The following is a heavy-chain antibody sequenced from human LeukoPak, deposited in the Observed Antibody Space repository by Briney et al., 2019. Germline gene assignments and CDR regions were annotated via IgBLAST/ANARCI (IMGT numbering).Heavy chain of an antibody. V-gene: IGHV4-39*07. CDR3: ARVRLGDSSTYYYPYFDY. CDR1: GGSMTAGDYY. CDR2: TS. D-gene: IGHD3-22*01. Sequence: SETLSLTCTVSGGSMTAGDYYWGWVRQPPGTGLQWIATSYQGASLKSRVTISLDTSKNQFSLRLTSVTAADTAVYYCARVRLGDSSTYYYPYFDYWGQGTLVTVSS. J-gene: IGHJ4*02.